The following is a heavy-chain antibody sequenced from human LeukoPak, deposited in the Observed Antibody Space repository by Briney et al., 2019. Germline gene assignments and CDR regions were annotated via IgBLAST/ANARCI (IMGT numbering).Heavy chain of an antibody. CDR3: ANEYSKGDV. Sequence: PGGSLGLSCAASGFTFPNYVMSWVRQAPGKGLEWVSSISDNGGNTYYADSVKGRFTISRDNSKNTLYLQMNSLRVEDAAIYYCANEYSKGDVWGQGTMVTVSS. V-gene: IGHV3-23*01. CDR2: ISDNGGNT. CDR1: GFTFPNYV. J-gene: IGHJ3*01. D-gene: IGHD1-26*01.